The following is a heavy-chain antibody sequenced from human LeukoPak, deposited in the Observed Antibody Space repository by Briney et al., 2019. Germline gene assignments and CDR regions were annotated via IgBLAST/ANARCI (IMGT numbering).Heavy chain of an antibody. CDR1: GFTFSSYD. CDR2: IGTAGDT. Sequence: GGSLRLSCAASGFTFSSYDMPWVRQATGKGLEWVSAIGTAGDTYYPGSVKGRFTISRENAKNSLYLQMNSLRAEDTAVYYCARVSSGWYEHDAFDIWGQGTMVTVSS. D-gene: IGHD6-19*01. J-gene: IGHJ3*02. CDR3: ARVSSGWYEHDAFDI. V-gene: IGHV3-13*01.